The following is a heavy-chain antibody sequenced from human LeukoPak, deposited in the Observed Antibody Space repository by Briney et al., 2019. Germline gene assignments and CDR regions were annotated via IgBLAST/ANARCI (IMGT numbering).Heavy chain of an antibody. J-gene: IGHJ4*02. CDR3: ATDIIGSSWYYFDY. V-gene: IGHV1-24*01. CDR1: GYTLTELS. Sequence: ASVKVSCKVSGYTLTELSMHWVRQAPGKGLEWMGGFDPEDGETIYAQKFQGRGTMTEDTSTNTAYMELSSLRSEDTAVYYCATDIIGSSWYYFDYWGQGTLVTVSS. CDR2: FDPEDGET. D-gene: IGHD6-13*01.